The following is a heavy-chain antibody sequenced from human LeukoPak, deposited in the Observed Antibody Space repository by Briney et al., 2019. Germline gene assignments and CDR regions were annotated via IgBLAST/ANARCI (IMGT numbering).Heavy chain of an antibody. CDR3: ARDLTDDILRYYYYYYGMDV. D-gene: IGHD3-9*01. CDR2: IIPILGIA. Sequence: ASVKVSCKASGGTFSSYAISWVRQAPGQGLEWMGRIIPILGIANYAQKFQGRVTITADKSTSTAYMGLSSLRSEDTAVYYCARDLTDDILRYYYYYYGMDVWGQGTTVTVSS. CDR1: GGTFSSYA. V-gene: IGHV1-69*04. J-gene: IGHJ6*02.